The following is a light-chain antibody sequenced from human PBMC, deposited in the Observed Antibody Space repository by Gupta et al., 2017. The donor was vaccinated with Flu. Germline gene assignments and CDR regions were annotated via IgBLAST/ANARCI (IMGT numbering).Light chain of an antibody. CDR2: GQN. J-gene: IGLJ3*02. CDR3: NSRDDITDQWV. CDR1: SLRTYY. V-gene: IGLV3-19*01. Sequence: SSELAQDPAVSVALGQTVRITCQGDSLRTYYPSWYQQKPGQAPVLVVYGQNNRPSGIPGRFSGSSSGNTASLTITGAQATDEADYYCNSRDDITDQWVFGGGTKLTV.